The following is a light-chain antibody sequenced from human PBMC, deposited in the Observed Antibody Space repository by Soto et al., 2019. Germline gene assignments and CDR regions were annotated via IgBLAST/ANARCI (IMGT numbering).Light chain of an antibody. Sequence: QSVLTQPPSVSGAPGQRVTISCTGSSSDIGAGYDVHWYQQLPGTAPKLLIYGNNNRPSGVPVRFSGSKSGTSASLAITGLQAEDEADYYCQSYDSSLRDVVFGGGTKLTVL. V-gene: IGLV1-40*01. CDR3: QSYDSSLRDVV. J-gene: IGLJ2*01. CDR2: GNN. CDR1: SSDIGAGYD.